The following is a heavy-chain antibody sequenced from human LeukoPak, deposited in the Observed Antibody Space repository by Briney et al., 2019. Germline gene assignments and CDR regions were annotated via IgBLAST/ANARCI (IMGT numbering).Heavy chain of an antibody. Sequence: SETLSLTCAVYGGSFSGYYWSWIRQPPGKRLEWIGEINHSGSTNYNPSLKSRVTISVDTSKNQFSLKLSSVTAADTAVYYCARTLYPAGLEPFDYWGQGTLVTVSS. CDR1: GGSFSGYY. J-gene: IGHJ4*02. CDR2: INHSGST. D-gene: IGHD6-19*01. V-gene: IGHV4-34*01. CDR3: ARTLYPAGLEPFDY.